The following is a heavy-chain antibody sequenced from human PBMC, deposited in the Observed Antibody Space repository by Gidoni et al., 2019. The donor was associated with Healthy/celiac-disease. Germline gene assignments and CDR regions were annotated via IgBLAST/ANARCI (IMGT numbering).Heavy chain of an antibody. CDR2: ISYDGSNK. V-gene: IGHV3-30*18. Sequence: QVQMVESGGGVVQPGRALRHSCASSGVTFSSYDMHWVRQAPGKGLDRVAFISYDGSNKYDADSVKGRFTISRDNSKNTLYLQMNSLRAEDTAVYYCAKDPTGVQPEYCSSTSCLSGPFDYWVQGTLVTVSS. CDR3: AKDPTGVQPEYCSSTSCLSGPFDY. CDR1: GVTFSSYD. D-gene: IGHD2-2*01. J-gene: IGHJ4*02.